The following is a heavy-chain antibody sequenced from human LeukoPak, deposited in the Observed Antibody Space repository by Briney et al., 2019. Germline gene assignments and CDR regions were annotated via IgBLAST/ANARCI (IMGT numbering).Heavy chain of an antibody. CDR2: IYYSGST. CDR1: GGSISSSSYY. V-gene: IGHV4-39*07. Sequence: SETLSLTCTVSGGSISSSSYYWGWIRQPPVKGLEWIGNIYYSGSTYYNPSLKSRVTISVDTSKNQFSLKLSSVTAADTAVYYCARGLAAAGTFWEYYYYMDVWGKGTTVTVSS. D-gene: IGHD6-13*01. CDR3: ARGLAAAGTFWEYYYYMDV. J-gene: IGHJ6*03.